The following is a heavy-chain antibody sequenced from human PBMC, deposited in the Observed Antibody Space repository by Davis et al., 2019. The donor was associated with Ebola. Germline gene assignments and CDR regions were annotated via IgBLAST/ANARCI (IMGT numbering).Heavy chain of an antibody. V-gene: IGHV1-46*03. CDR2: INPSGGST. CDR1: GYAFTGYY. J-gene: IGHJ3*02. D-gene: IGHD3-3*01. Sequence: AASVKVSCKASGYAFTGYYMHWVRQAPGQGLEWMGIINPSGGSTSYAQKFQGRVTMTRDTSTSTVYMELSSLRSEDTAVYYCASLIGIRFLEFGAFDIWGQGTMVTVSS. CDR3: ASLIGIRFLEFGAFDI.